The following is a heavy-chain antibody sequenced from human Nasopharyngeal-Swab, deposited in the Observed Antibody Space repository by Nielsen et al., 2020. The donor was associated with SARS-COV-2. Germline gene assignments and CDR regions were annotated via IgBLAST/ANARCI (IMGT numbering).Heavy chain of an antibody. CDR3: ARVEAGYSSGGPYYYYGMDV. D-gene: IGHD6-19*01. J-gene: IGHJ6*02. V-gene: IGHV1-3*01. Sequence: ASVKVSCKASGYTFTSYAMHWVRQAPGQRLEWMGWINAGNGNTKYSQKFQGRVTITRDTSASTAYMELSSLRSEGTAVYYCARVEAGYSSGGPYYYYGMDVWGQGTTVTVSS. CDR2: INAGNGNT. CDR1: GYTFTSYA.